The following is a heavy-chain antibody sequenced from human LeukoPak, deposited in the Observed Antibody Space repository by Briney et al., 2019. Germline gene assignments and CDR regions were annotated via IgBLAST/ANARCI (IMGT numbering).Heavy chain of an antibody. J-gene: IGHJ4*02. CDR1: GYTFTSYY. CDR3: ARESPGDSSGSALDYFDY. D-gene: IGHD3-22*01. CDR2: INPSGGST. V-gene: IGHV1-46*01. Sequence: ASVKVSCKASGYTFTSYYMHWVRPAPGQGLEWMGIINPSGGSTSYAQKFQGRVTMTRDTSTSTVYMELSSLRSEDTAVYYCARESPGDSSGSALDYFDYWGQGTLVTVSS.